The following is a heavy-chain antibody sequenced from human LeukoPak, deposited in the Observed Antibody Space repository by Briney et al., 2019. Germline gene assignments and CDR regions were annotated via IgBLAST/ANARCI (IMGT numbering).Heavy chain of an antibody. CDR1: GFTFGDYA. CDR3: TRGESSYCSGGSCYYYYMDV. V-gene: IGHV3-49*03. J-gene: IGHJ6*03. D-gene: IGHD2-15*01. Sequence: GGSLRLSCTASGFTFGDYAMNWFRQAPGKGLEWVGFIRTKPYGGTTEYAASVKGRFTISRDDSKSIAYLQMNSLKIEDTAVYYCTRGESSYCSGGSCYYYYMDVWGKGTTVTISS. CDR2: IRTKPYGGTT.